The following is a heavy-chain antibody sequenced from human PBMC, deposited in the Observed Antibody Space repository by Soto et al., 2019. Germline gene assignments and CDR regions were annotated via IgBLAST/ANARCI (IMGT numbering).Heavy chain of an antibody. CDR3: ARDPCSGGSCYSNYYYYGMDV. CDR2: ISAYNGNT. Sequence: ASVKVSCKASGGTFSSYGISWVRQAPGQGLEWMGWISAYNGNTNYAQKLQGRVTMTTDTSTSTAYMELRSLRSDDTAVYYCARDPCSGGSCYSNYYYYGMDVWGQGTTVTVSS. D-gene: IGHD2-15*01. V-gene: IGHV1-18*04. J-gene: IGHJ6*02. CDR1: GGTFSSYG.